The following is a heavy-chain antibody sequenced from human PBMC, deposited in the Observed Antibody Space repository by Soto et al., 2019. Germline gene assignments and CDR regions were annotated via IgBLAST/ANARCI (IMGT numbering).Heavy chain of an antibody. D-gene: IGHD3-10*02. CDR3: ARQRWIVRGGYSFDY. J-gene: IGHJ4*02. Sequence: QLRLQESGPGLVKPSETLSLSCAVSDDSISSDSYYWGWIRQTPGKGLEWIGTISYSGDTYSNPSLKSRLTMSIDTPKKTFSLRLISVTAADTAVYFCARQRWIVRGGYSFDYWGQGTLVTVSS. CDR2: ISYSGDT. V-gene: IGHV4-39*01. CDR1: DDSISSDSYY.